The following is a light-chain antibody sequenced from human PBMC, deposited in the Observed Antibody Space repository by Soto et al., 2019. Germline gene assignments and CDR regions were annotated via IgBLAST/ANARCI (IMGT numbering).Light chain of an antibody. Sequence: QSALTQPASVSGSPGQSIAISCTGTSSDVGIYNYVSWYQQHPGKAPKLIIYDVSNRPSGVSNRFSGSKSGNTASLTISGLHAEDEADYYCTSYTGSSSLFYVFGTGTKVTVL. V-gene: IGLV2-14*01. CDR2: DVS. CDR3: TSYTGSSSLFYV. CDR1: SSDVGIYNY. J-gene: IGLJ1*01.